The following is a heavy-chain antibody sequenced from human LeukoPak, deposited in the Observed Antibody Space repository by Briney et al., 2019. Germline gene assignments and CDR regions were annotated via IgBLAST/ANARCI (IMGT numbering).Heavy chain of an antibody. J-gene: IGHJ4*02. CDR2: IEQDGSEK. D-gene: IGHD3-10*01. CDR3: ARGWFGDY. CDR1: GGSISSYS. V-gene: IGHV3-7*03. Sequence: ETLSLTCTVSGGSISSYSWSWVRQAPGKGLEWVANIEQDGSEKYYVDSVKGRFTISRDNAKNSLYLQMNSPRAEDTAVYYCARGWFGDYWGQGTLVTVSS.